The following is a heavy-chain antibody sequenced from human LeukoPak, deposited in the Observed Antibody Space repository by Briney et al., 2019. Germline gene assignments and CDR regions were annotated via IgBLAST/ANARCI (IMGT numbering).Heavy chain of an antibody. V-gene: IGHV5-51*01. CDR2: IYPSDSDT. D-gene: IGHD6-13*01. Sequence: PGESLKISRKGSGYSFTTYWIGWVRQMPGKGLEWMGIIYPSDSDTRYSPSLKGQVTISADKSISTADRSINTAYLQWSSLKASDTAMYYCARRIAGGGVYYWGQGTLVTVSS. CDR1: GYSFTTYW. J-gene: IGHJ4*02. CDR3: ARRIAGGGVYY.